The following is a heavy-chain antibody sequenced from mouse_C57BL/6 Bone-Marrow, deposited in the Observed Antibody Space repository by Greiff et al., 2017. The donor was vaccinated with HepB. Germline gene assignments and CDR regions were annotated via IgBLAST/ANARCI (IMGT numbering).Heavy chain of an antibody. J-gene: IGHJ4*01. CDR2: ISDGGSYT. CDR1: GFTFSSYA. D-gene: IGHD1-1*01. Sequence: DVKLVESGGGLVKPGGSLKLSCAASGFTFSSYAMSWVRQTPEKRLEWVATISDGGSYTYYPDNVKGRFTISRDNAKNNLYLQMSHLKSEDTAMYYCARDRPVTTVVATDYAMDYWGQGTSVTVSS. V-gene: IGHV5-4*01. CDR3: ARDRPVTTVVATDYAMDY.